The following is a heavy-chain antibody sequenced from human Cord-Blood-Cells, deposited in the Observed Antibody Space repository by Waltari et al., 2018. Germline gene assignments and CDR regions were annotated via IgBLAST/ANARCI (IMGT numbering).Heavy chain of an antibody. J-gene: IGHJ3*02. Sequence: QVQLQQWGAGLLKPSETLSLTCAVYGGSFSGYYWSWIRQPPGTGLEWIGEINHSGSTNYNPSLKSRVTISVDTSKNQFSLKLSSVTAADTAVYYCARGGGDYGDYDAFDIWGQGTMVTVSS. CDR2: INHSGST. CDR3: ARGGGDYGDYDAFDI. CDR1: GGSFSGYY. V-gene: IGHV4-34*01. D-gene: IGHD4-17*01.